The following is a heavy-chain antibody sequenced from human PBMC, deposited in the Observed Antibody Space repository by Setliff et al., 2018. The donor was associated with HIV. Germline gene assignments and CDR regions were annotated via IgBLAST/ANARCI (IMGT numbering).Heavy chain of an antibody. CDR3: AKDRRYYYGSGSYAAET. CDR2: IIPILGVA. Sequence: GASVKVSCKASRSTFNSHTINWVRQAPGQGLDWMGRIIPILGVANYAQRFQGRVTITADKSTSTAYMELSSLRAEDTAVYYCAKDRRYYYGSGSYAAETWGQGTLVTVSS. CDR1: RSTFNSHT. J-gene: IGHJ5*02. V-gene: IGHV1-69*04. D-gene: IGHD3-10*01.